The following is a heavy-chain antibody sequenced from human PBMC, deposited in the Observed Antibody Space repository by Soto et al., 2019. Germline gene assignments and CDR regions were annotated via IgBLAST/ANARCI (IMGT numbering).Heavy chain of an antibody. CDR3: ASSGLYCSGGSCYSSHFDY. J-gene: IGHJ4*02. V-gene: IGHV1-3*01. Sequence: GASVKVSCKTSGYTFTNYAMHWVRQAPGQRLEWMGWINAGNGDTKYSQKFQGRVTITRDTSASTAYMELSSLRSEDTAVYYCASSGLYCSGGSCYSSHFDYWGQGTLVTVSS. CDR2: INAGNGDT. D-gene: IGHD2-15*01. CDR1: GYTFTNYA.